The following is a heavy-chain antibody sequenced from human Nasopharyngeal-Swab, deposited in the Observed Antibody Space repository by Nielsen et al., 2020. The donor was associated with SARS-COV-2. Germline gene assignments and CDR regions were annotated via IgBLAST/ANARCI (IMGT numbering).Heavy chain of an antibody. CDR1: GGSISSYY. J-gene: IGHJ5*02. CDR2: MYYSGST. V-gene: IGHV4-59*12. D-gene: IGHD3-10*01. CDR3: ARVAEGSGGFDP. Sequence: GSLRLSCTVSGGSISSYYWSWIRQPPGKGLEWIGYMYYSGSTNYNPSLKSRVTISVDTSKNQFSLKLSSVTAADTAVYYCARVAEGSGGFDPWGQGTLVTVSS.